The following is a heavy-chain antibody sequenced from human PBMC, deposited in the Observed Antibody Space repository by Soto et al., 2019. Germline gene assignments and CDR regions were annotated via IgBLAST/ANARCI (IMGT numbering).Heavy chain of an antibody. CDR2: IYHSGST. CDR3: ARQFSTKYYDFWSGYYIDY. D-gene: IGHD3-3*01. V-gene: IGHV4-38-2*01. Sequence: SETLSLTCAVSGYSISSGYYWGWIRQPPGKGLEWIGSIYHSGSTYYNPSLKSRVTISVDTPKNQFSLKLSSVTAADTAVYYCARQFSTKYYDFWSGYYIDYWGQGTLVTVSS. J-gene: IGHJ4*02. CDR1: GYSISSGYY.